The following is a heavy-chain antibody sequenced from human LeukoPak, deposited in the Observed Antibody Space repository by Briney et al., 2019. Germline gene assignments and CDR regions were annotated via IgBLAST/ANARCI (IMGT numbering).Heavy chain of an antibody. V-gene: IGHV4-31*03. D-gene: IGHD4-17*01. J-gene: IGHJ2*01. Sequence: SQTLSLTCTVSVGSISSGRYYWSWIRQHPGKGLEWIGYIYYSGSTYYNPSLKSRVTISVDTSKNQFSLKLSSVTAADTAVYYCARGLMGPYGDLYWYFDLWGRGTLVTVSS. CDR1: VGSISSGRYY. CDR3: ARGLMGPYGDLYWYFDL. CDR2: IYYSGST.